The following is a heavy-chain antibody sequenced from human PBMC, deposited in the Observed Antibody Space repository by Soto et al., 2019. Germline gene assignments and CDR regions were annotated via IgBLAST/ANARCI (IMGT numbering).Heavy chain of an antibody. CDR3: SRHLHGACDI. J-gene: IGHJ3*02. CDR2: INPSNGKA. V-gene: IGHV1-18*01. Sequence: QVQLVQSGVEVKKPGASVKVSCKASGYTFTRYGISWVRQAPGQGLEWMGWINPSNGKANYARNLQGRVTMTTDTSTTTAYMELRSLTSDDTAMYYCSRHLHGACDIWGQGTVVTVSS. CDR1: GYTFTRYG.